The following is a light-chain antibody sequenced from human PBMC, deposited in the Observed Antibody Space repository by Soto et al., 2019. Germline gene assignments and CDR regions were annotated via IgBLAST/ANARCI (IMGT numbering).Light chain of an antibody. CDR2: GAS. J-gene: IGKJ1*01. CDR3: QQYHDTGT. V-gene: IGKV3-20*01. Sequence: EIVLTQSPGTLSLSPLEIATLSFMASQSISSSFLAWYQQKPGQAPRLLISGASSRATGIPDRFSGSGSGTDFTLTINRLETEDFAVYYCQQYHDTGTFGQGTKVDIK. CDR1: QSISSSF.